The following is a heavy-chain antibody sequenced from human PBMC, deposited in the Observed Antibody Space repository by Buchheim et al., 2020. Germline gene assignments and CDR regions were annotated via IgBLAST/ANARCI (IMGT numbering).Heavy chain of an antibody. Sequence: QVQLQESGPGLVKPSQTLSLTCTVSGGSISSGDYYWSWIRQPPGKGLEWIGYIYYSGSTYYNPSLKSRVTISVDTSKNQFSLKLSSVTAADTAVYYCAREARGEWLRLGQYYYGMDVWGQGTT. D-gene: IGHD5-12*01. V-gene: IGHV4-30-4*01. CDR3: AREARGEWLRLGQYYYGMDV. CDR1: GGSISSGDYY. J-gene: IGHJ6*02. CDR2: IYYSGST.